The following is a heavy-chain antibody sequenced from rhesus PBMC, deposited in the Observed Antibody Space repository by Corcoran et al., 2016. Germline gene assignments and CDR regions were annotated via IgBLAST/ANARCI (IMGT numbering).Heavy chain of an antibody. CDR2: IRNKAIGGTA. CDR1: GFTFSDHY. V-gene: IGHV3-116*01. Sequence: EVQLVESGGGLVQPGGSLRVSCAASGFTFSDHYMQWVRQAPGKGPEGVVVIRNKAIGGTAEYAEAVKGRFTISRDDSKSIASLQMNSLKTEDPAVYYCARDWDYWGQGVLVTVSS. CDR3: ARDWDY. J-gene: IGHJ4*01.